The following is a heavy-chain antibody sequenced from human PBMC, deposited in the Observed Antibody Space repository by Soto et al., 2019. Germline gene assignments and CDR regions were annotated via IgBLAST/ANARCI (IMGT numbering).Heavy chain of an antibody. J-gene: IGHJ6*02. D-gene: IGHD1-7*01. CDR1: GGSVSSGSYY. V-gene: IGHV4-61*01. Sequence: SETLSLTCTVSGGSVSSGSYYWSWIRQPPGKGLEWIGYIYYSGSTNYNPSLKSRVTISVDTSKNQFSLKLSSVTAADTAVYYCARDPELRPLGYYGMDVWGQGTTVTVSS. CDR2: IYYSGST. CDR3: ARDPELRPLGYYGMDV.